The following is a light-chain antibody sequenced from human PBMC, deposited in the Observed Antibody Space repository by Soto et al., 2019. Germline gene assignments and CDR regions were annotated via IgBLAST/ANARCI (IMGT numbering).Light chain of an antibody. V-gene: IGKV1-5*03. CDR1: QNIFTW. CDR2: KSS. J-gene: IGKJ2*03. CDR3: QQYSSYYS. Sequence: DIQMTQSPSTLSASLGDRVTITCRASQNIFTWLAWYQKKPGKAPTLLIYKSSNLQSGVPSRFSGSGSGTEFTLTIASLRPDDFANYYCQQYSSYYSFGQGTKLEIK.